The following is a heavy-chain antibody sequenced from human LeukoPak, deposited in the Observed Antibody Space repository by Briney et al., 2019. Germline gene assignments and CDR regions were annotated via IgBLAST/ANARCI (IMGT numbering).Heavy chain of an antibody. J-gene: IGHJ4*02. V-gene: IGHV3-30-3*01. CDR1: GFTFSSYA. Sequence: PGGSLRLSCAASGFTFSSYAMHWVRQAPGKGLEWVAVITYYGSNTYYADYVKGRFTISRDNSKNTLYLQMNSLRAEDTAVYYCARVRWLQFVTVDYWGQGTLVTVSS. CDR2: ITYYGSNT. CDR3: ARVRWLQFVTVDY. D-gene: IGHD5-24*01.